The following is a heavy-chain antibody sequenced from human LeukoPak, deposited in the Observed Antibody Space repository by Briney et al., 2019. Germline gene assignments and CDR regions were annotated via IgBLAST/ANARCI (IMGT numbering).Heavy chain of an antibody. Sequence: SETLSLTCTVSGGSISSSSYYWGWIRQPPGKGLEWIGTIYYSGNTYYNPSLKSRVSISVDTSKKQFSLKLSSVTAADTAVYYYARQAVADNGFDYWGQGTLVTVSS. D-gene: IGHD6-19*01. CDR1: GGSISSSSYY. J-gene: IGHJ4*02. V-gene: IGHV4-39*01. CDR2: IYYSGNT. CDR3: ARQAVADNGFDY.